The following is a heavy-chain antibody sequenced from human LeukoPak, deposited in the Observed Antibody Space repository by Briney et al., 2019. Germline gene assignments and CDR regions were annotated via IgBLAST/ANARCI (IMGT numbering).Heavy chain of an antibody. CDR3: ARARSIAARPTRYNWFDP. Sequence: ASVKVSCKASGYTFTSYDINWVRQATGQGLEWMGWMNPNSGNTGYAQKFQGRVTMTRSTSISTAYMELSSLRSEDTAVYYCARARSIAARPTRYNWFDPWGQGTLVTVSS. J-gene: IGHJ5*02. D-gene: IGHD6-6*01. CDR2: MNPNSGNT. CDR1: GYTFTSYD. V-gene: IGHV1-8*01.